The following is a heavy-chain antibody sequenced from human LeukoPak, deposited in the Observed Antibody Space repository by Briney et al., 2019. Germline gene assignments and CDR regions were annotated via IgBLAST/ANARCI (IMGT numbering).Heavy chain of an antibody. CDR3: ARRVPSYWYFDL. D-gene: IGHD3-10*01. J-gene: IGHJ2*01. CDR1: GFTVSSNY. Sequence: PGGSLRLSCAASGFTVSSNYMTWVRQAPGKGLEWVSVIYIVGRTYYADSVKGRFTISRDNSENTMYLHMNSLRAEDTAVYYCARRVPSYWYFDLWGRGTLVTVSS. V-gene: IGHV3-66*02. CDR2: IYIVGRT.